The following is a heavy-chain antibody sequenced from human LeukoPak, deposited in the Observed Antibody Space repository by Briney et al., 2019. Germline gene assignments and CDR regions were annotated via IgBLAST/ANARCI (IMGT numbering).Heavy chain of an antibody. J-gene: IGHJ3*02. CDR2: IYYSGST. D-gene: IGHD6-13*01. CDR1: GGSISSYY. Sequence: SETLSLTCTVSGGSISSYYWSWIRQPPGKGLEWTGYIYYSGSTNYNPSLKSRVTISVDTSKNQFSLKLSSVTAADTAVYYCARDGYSSSWTDAFDIWGQGTMVTVSS. V-gene: IGHV4-59*12. CDR3: ARDGYSSSWTDAFDI.